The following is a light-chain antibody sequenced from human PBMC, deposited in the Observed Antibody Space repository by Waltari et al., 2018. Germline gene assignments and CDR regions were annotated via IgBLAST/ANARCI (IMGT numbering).Light chain of an antibody. V-gene: IGKV1-8*01. CDR2: AVS. CDR1: QSVTSY. CDR3: QQYYSYPYT. J-gene: IGKJ2*01. Sequence: AIRMTQSPSSFSASTGDTVPITCRANQSVTSYLAWYQQKPGRAPKLLLYAVSTLQSGVPSRFTGGGPETDFTLTINCLQSDDFATYYCQQYYSYPYTFGQGTKLEI.